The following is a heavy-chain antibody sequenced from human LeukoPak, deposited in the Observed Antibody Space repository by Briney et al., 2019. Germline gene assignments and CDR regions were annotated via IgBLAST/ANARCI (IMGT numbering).Heavy chain of an antibody. D-gene: IGHD4-11*01. Sequence: PSETLSLTCAVYGGSFSGYYWSWIRQPPGKGLEWIGEINHSGSTNYNPSLKSRVTISVDTSKNQFSLKLSSVTAADTAVYYCARVMTTVTAQSFDPWGQGTLVTVSS. CDR1: GGSFSGYY. CDR2: INHSGST. J-gene: IGHJ5*02. V-gene: IGHV4-34*01. CDR3: ARVMTTVTAQSFDP.